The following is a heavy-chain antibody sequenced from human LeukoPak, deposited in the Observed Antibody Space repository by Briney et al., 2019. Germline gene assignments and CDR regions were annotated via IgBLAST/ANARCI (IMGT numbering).Heavy chain of an antibody. J-gene: IGHJ3*02. V-gene: IGHV3-23*01. Sequence: GASLRLSCAASGFTFSSYAMSWVRQAPGKGLEWVSTITSSGGSTYYADSVKGRFTISRDNSKNTLFLQMNSLRAEDTAVYYCAKGSLTIWYAFDIWGQGTMVTVSS. CDR3: AKGSLTIWYAFDI. CDR1: GFTFSSYA. D-gene: IGHD2-8*02. CDR2: ITSSGGST.